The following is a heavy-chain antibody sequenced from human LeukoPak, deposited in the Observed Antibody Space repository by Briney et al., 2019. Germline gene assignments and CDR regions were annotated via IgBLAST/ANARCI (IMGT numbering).Heavy chain of an antibody. J-gene: IGHJ4*02. CDR3: ARDHYDYVWGSYRLDY. Sequence: GGSLRLSCAASGFTFSSYETNWVRQAPVKGLEWVSYISSSGSTIYYADSVKGRFTISRDNAKNSLYLQMNSLRAEDTAVYYCARDHYDYVWGSYRLDYWGQGTLVTVSS. CDR1: GFTFSSYE. CDR2: ISSSGSTI. V-gene: IGHV3-48*03. D-gene: IGHD3-16*02.